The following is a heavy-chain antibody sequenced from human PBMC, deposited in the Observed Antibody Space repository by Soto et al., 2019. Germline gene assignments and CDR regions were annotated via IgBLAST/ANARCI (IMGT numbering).Heavy chain of an antibody. D-gene: IGHD6-19*01. J-gene: IGHJ5*02. CDR2: IIPIFGTA. CDR3: ARGGQWLDNWFDP. Sequence: SVKVSCKASGGTFSSYAISWVRQAPGQGLEWMGGIIPIFGTANYAQKFQGRVTITADESTSTAYMELSSLRSEDTAVYYCARGGQWLDNWFDPWGQGTLVTSPQ. V-gene: IGHV1-69*13. CDR1: GGTFSSYA.